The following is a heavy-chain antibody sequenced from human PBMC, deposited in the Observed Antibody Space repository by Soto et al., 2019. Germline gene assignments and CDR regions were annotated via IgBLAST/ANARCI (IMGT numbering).Heavy chain of an antibody. J-gene: IGHJ4*02. CDR2: MYPGDSDT. D-gene: IGHD1-1*01. CDR3: ARGTRPPTYYFEY. Sequence: GESLKISCKASGCSFTNYWIGWVRQMPGKGLELMGIMYPGDSDTRYSPSFHGQVTISADKSISTAYLQWSSLKASDTAIYYCARGTRPPTYYFEYWGQGTLVTVSS. V-gene: IGHV5-51*01. CDR1: GCSFTNYW.